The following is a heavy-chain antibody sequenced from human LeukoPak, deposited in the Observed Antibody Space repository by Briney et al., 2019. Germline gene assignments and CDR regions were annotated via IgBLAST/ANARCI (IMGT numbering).Heavy chain of an antibody. CDR2: IKQDGSEK. V-gene: IGHV3-7*04. D-gene: IGHD1-14*01. CDR1: GFTFSSYG. J-gene: IGHJ4*02. CDR3: ARHNPLWGY. Sequence: PGGSLRLSCAASGFTFSSYGMHWVRQAPGKGLEWVANIKQDGSEKYYVDSVKGRFTISRDNAKNSLYLQMNSLRAEDTALYYCARHNPLWGYWGQGTLVTVSS.